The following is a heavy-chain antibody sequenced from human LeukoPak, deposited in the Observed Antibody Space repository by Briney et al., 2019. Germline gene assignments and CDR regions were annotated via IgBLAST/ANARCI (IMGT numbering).Heavy chain of an antibody. CDR2: IKHDGSEK. CDR1: GFTFSNSV. CDR3: AYTNNLKY. V-gene: IGHV3-7*01. Sequence: GGSLRLSCAASGFTFSNSVMNWVRQAPGQGLEWVANIKHDGSEKYYVDSVKGRFPISRDDAKSSLSLQMNSVRAEDTAVYYCAYTNNLKYWGQGTLVTVSS. J-gene: IGHJ4*02. D-gene: IGHD3-16*01.